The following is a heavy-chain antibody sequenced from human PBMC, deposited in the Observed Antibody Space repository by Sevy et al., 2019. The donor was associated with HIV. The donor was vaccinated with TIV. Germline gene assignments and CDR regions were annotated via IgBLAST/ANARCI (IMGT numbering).Heavy chain of an antibody. CDR1: GFTFSDFY. Sequence: GGSLRLSCAASGFTFSDFYMSWIRQAPGKGLEWISYISGSDHTIYYADSVKGRFTISRDNDKNSLYLQMNSLRAEDTAVYYCARDHVKDGDLGDYYYFAMDLCGQGTTVTVSS. CDR3: ARDHVKDGDLGDYYYFAMDL. CDR2: ISGSDHTI. J-gene: IGHJ6*02. V-gene: IGHV3-11*01. D-gene: IGHD4-17*01.